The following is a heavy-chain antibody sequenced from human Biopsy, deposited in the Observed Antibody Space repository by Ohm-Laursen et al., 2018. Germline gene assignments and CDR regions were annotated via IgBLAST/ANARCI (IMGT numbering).Heavy chain of an antibody. CDR1: GFSLSTTEVG. J-gene: IGHJ4*02. Sequence: TQTLPLTCTFSGFSLSTTEVGVGWIRQAPGKALEWLALIYWSNDKRYSPSLKSRLTITKDTSKNQVVLTMTNMDPVDTATYYCAHERRWRNFDYWGQGTLVTVSS. D-gene: IGHD4-23*01. CDR2: IYWSNDK. CDR3: AHERRWRNFDY. V-gene: IGHV2-5*01.